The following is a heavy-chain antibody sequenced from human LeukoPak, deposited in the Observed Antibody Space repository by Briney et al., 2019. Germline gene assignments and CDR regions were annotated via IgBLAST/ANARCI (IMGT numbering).Heavy chain of an antibody. Sequence: GESLKISCKGSGYSFTSYWIGWVRQMPGKGLEWMGIIYPGDSDTRYSPSFQGQVTISADKSISTAYLQWCSLKASDTAMYYCARHPLYSSSSSNWFDPWGQGTMVTVSS. J-gene: IGHJ5*02. CDR1: GYSFTSYW. V-gene: IGHV5-51*01. CDR3: ARHPLYSSSSSNWFDP. D-gene: IGHD6-13*01. CDR2: IYPGDSDT.